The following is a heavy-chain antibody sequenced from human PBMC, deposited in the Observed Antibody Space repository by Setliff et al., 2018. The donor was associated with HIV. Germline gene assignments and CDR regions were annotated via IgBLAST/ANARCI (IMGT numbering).Heavy chain of an antibody. D-gene: IGHD5-18*01. J-gene: IGHJ4*02. CDR2: IWYDGSNK. Sequence: GESLKISCAASGFTFSSYGMHWVRQAPGKGLEWVAVIWYDGSNKHYADSVKGRFTISRDNSKNTLYLQMNSLRAEDTAVYYCAKGSLPSGYSYGFFDYWGQGTLVTVSS. CDR1: GFTFSSYG. CDR3: AKGSLPSGYSYGFFDY. V-gene: IGHV3-33*06.